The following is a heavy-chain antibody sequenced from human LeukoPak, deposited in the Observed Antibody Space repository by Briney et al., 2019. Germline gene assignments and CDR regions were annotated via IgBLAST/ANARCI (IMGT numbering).Heavy chain of an antibody. Sequence: PGGSLRLSCAASGFTFSNYAMHWVRQAPGKGLEYVPAISSNGGSTYYANSVKGRFTISRDNSKNTLYLQMGSLRAGDMAVYYCARDRWGCTSTSCYDFGYWGQGTLVTVSS. CDR2: ISSNGGST. V-gene: IGHV3-64*01. CDR1: GFTFSNYA. CDR3: ARDRWGCTSTSCYDFGY. D-gene: IGHD2-2*01. J-gene: IGHJ4*02.